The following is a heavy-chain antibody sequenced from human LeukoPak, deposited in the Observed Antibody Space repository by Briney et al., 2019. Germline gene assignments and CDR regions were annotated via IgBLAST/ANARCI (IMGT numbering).Heavy chain of an antibody. CDR2: LKADGSEK. CDR3: ARYGLTAALDF. CDR1: GFTFCCSW. Sequence: GGSLSLSCSVSGFTFCCSWVSWVRQAPGKGLEWVANLKADGSEKFHVDSVKGRFTISRDDSKSSLSLQMNSLRAEDTAVYYCARYGLTAALDFWGQGTLVTVSS. V-gene: IGHV3-7*01. D-gene: IGHD2-21*02. J-gene: IGHJ4*02.